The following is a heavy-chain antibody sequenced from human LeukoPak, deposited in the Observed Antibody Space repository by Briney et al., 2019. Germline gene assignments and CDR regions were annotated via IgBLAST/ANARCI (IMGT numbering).Heavy chain of an antibody. CDR1: GGSTNGYY. V-gene: IGHV4-34*01. CDR3: ARDTYSSGWSHFDY. Sequence: SETLSLTCTVSGGSTNGYYWSWIRQPPGKGLEWIGEINHSGSTNYNPSLKSRVTISVDTSKNQFSLKLSSVTAADTAVYYCARDTYSSGWSHFDYWGQGTLVTVSS. CDR2: INHSGST. J-gene: IGHJ4*02. D-gene: IGHD6-19*01.